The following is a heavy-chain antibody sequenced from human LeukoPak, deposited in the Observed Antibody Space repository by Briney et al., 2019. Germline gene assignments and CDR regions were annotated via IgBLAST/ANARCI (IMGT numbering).Heavy chain of an antibody. D-gene: IGHD3-10*01. CDR2: IYYSGST. Sequence: PSETLSLTCTVSGGSVSSGSYYWSWIRQPPGKGLEWIGYIYYSGSTKYNPSLESRVTISVDTSKNQFSLKVNSVTAADTAVYYCSRDQYGSGSYYRYFDYWGQGTLVTVSS. CDR3: SRDQYGSGSYYRYFDY. J-gene: IGHJ4*02. V-gene: IGHV4-61*01. CDR1: GGSVSSGSYY.